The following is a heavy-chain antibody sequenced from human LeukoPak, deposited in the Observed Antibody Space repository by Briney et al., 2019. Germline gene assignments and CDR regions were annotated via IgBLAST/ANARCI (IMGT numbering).Heavy chain of an antibody. CDR3: ASSLLWFGYYYYGMDV. V-gene: IGHV3-23*01. J-gene: IGHJ6*02. CDR2: ISASGGSP. D-gene: IGHD3-10*01. CDR1: DFTFSSYA. Sequence: PGGSLRLSCAASDFTFSSYAMSWVRQAPGKGLEWVSSISASGGSPYYADSVKGRFTISRDNSKNTLYLQMNSLRAEDTAVYYCASSLLWFGYYYYGMDVWGQGTTVTVSS.